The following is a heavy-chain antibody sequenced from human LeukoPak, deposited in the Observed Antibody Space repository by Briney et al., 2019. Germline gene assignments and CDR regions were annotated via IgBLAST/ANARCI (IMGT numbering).Heavy chain of an antibody. J-gene: IGHJ4*02. CDR3: ARAPYCSGGSCYPPAVYFDY. CDR2: IIPIFGTA. V-gene: IGHV1-69*01. Sequence: SVKVSCKASGGTFSSYAISWVRQAPGQGLEWMGGIIPIFGTANYAQKFQGRVTITADESTSTADMELSSLRSEDTAVYYCARAPYCSGGSCYPPAVYFDYWGQGTLVTVSS. D-gene: IGHD2-15*01. CDR1: GGTFSSYA.